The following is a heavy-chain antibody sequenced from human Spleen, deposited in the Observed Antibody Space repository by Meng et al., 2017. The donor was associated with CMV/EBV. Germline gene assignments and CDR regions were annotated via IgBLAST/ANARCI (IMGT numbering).Heavy chain of an antibody. J-gene: IGHJ4*02. CDR1: GFTFSSYV. V-gene: IGHV3-23*01. Sequence: ASGFTFSSYVTSWVRPAPGKGLEWVSGISGSGSSTYYADSVKGRFTISRDNSKNTLYLHMNSLRADDTAVYYCAKSPGVYGSFFDSWGQGTLVTVFS. CDR2: ISGSGSST. D-gene: IGHD3-10*01. CDR3: AKSPGVYGSFFDS.